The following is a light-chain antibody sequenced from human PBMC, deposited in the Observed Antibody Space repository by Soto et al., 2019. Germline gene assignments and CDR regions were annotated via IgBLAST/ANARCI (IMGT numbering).Light chain of an antibody. V-gene: IGKV3-11*01. CDR3: QQRSNWPRFT. CDR1: QSVSSY. Sequence: EIVLTQSPATLSLSPGERATLSFMASQSVSSYLALYQQKPCQAPRLLIYDASNRATGIPARFSGSGSGTDFTLTISSLEPEDFAVYYCQQRSNWPRFTFGPGTKVDIK. CDR2: DAS. J-gene: IGKJ3*01.